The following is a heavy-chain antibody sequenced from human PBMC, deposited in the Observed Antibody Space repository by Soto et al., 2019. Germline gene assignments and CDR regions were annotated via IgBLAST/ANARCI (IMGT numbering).Heavy chain of an antibody. J-gene: IGHJ4*02. V-gene: IGHV3-11*06. CDR2: SSNSGSFT. CDR3: VRSGDNYNLLDY. Sequence: GGSLRLSCAASGFTFSDHYMSWIRQAPGKGLEWIGYSSNSGSFTRYADSVKGRFSISRDNAKNSLYLQINSLRGDDTAIYYCVRSGDNYNLLDYWGQGTLVTVSS. D-gene: IGHD1-1*01. CDR1: GFTFSDHY.